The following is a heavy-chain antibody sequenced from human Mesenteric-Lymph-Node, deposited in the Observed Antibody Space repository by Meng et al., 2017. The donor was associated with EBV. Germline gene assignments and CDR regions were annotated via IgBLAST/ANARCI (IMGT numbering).Heavy chain of an antibody. J-gene: IGHJ4*02. D-gene: IGHD1-26*01. CDR2: IYWDDDQ. Sequence: HIPLKDAGPTLAKPPPTLTLTCPFSGFSPPTSGVGVGWLRQPPGKALEWLALIYWDDDQRYSPSLKGRLTITKDTSKNQVVLTMTNIDPMDTATYFCAHRPGVGAIDFDYWGQGTLVTVSS. CDR1: GFSPPTSGVG. CDR3: AHRPGVGAIDFDY. V-gene: IGHV2-5*02.